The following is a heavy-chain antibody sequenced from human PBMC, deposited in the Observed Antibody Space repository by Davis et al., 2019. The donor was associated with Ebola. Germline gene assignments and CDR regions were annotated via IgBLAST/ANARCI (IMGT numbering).Heavy chain of an antibody. J-gene: IGHJ4*02. CDR1: GFTFTGHY. CDR2: ISPDSGDT. V-gene: IGHV3-11*06. Sequence: GESLKISCVASGFTFTGHYMNWIRQAPGKGLEWLSYISPDSGDTKYADSVKGRFTISRDNAKNSLYLQMNSLRAEDTAVYYCARRIDYWGQGALVTVSS. CDR3: ARRIDY.